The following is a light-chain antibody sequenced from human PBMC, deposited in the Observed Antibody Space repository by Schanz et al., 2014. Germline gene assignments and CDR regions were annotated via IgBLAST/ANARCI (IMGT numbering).Light chain of an antibody. Sequence: ERVMTQSPVTLSVSPGERATLSCRASQSVSSNLAWYQQKPGQAPRLLIYGASSRATGIPARFSGSGSGTEFTLTISSLQSEDFAVYYCQQYHNWPPWTFGQGTKVDIK. J-gene: IGKJ1*01. CDR2: GAS. CDR3: QQYHNWPPWT. V-gene: IGKV3-15*01. CDR1: QSVSSN.